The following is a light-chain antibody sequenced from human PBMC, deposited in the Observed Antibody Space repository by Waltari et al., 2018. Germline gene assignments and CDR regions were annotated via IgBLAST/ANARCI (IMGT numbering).Light chain of an antibody. Sequence: QSALTQPASVSGTPGQSITIPCSGTNSDVGSYYLGPWYHKPPGEAPKLLICEVFKRPPDTSSRFSGAKSGSTASLTISGLQPEDEADYYCCSYAGRGTYVFGSGTKVTVL. CDR3: CSYAGRGTYV. J-gene: IGLJ1*01. CDR1: NSDVGSYYL. V-gene: IGLV2-23*02. CDR2: EVF.